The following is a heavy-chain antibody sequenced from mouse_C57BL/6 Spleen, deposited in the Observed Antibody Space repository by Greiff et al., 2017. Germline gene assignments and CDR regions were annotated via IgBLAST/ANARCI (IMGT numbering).Heavy chain of an antibody. CDR2: IYPGSGST. Sequence: QVQLQQPGAELVKPGASVKMSCKASGSTFTSYWITWVKPRPGQGLEWIGDIYPGSGSTNYNEKFKSKATLTVDTSSSTAYMQLSSLTSEDSAVYYCARREGGAPLDYWGQGTSVTVSA. V-gene: IGHV1-55*01. CDR3: ARREGGAPLDY. J-gene: IGHJ4*01. CDR1: GSTFTSYW.